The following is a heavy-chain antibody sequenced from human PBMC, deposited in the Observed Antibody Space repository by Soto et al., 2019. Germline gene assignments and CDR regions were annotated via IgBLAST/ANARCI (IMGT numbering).Heavy chain of an antibody. CDR2: IGTAGDT. V-gene: IGHV3-13*01. CDR3: ARDRRYCTNGVCSVYYYYGMDV. Sequence: GGSLRLSCAASGFTLSSYDMHWVRQATGKGLEWVSAIGTAGDTYYPGSVKGRFTISRENAKNSLYLQMNSLRAGDTAVYYCARDRRYCTNGVCSVYYYYGMDVWGQGTTVTVS. CDR1: GFTLSSYD. J-gene: IGHJ6*02. D-gene: IGHD2-8*01.